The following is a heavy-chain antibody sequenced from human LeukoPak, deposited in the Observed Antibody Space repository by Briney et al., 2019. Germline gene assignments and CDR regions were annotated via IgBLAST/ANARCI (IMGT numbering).Heavy chain of an antibody. J-gene: IGHJ4*02. D-gene: IGHD6-19*01. Sequence: ASVKVSCKASGHTFTGYYMHWVRQVPGQGLEWMGWINTNTGGTNYAQNFQGRVTMTRETSITTAYLDLSSLRSDDTAVYYCARDKGRDGSGWYPYHDYWGQGTLVTVSS. CDR1: GHTFTGYY. CDR2: INTNTGGT. CDR3: ARDKGRDGSGWYPYHDY. V-gene: IGHV1-2*02.